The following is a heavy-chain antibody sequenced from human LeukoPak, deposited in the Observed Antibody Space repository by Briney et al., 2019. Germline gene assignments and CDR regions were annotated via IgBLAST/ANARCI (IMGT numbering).Heavy chain of an antibody. D-gene: IGHD4-17*01. CDR2: INPSGGST. Sequence: GASVKVSYKASGYTFTSYYMHWVRQAPGQGLEWMGIINPSGGSTSYAQKFQGRVTMTRDTSTSTVYMELSSRRSEDTAVYYCARVAVTTGGFDPWGQGTLVTVSS. V-gene: IGHV1-46*01. CDR3: ARVAVTTGGFDP. J-gene: IGHJ5*02. CDR1: GYTFTSYY.